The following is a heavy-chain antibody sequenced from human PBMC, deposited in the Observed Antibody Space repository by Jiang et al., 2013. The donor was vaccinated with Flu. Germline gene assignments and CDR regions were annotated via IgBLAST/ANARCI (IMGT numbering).Heavy chain of an antibody. Sequence: QAPGQGLEWMGWINPNSGGTNYAQKFQGRVTMTRDTSISTAYMELSRLRSDDTAVYYCAREGTATTRPFDYWGQGTLVTVSS. CDR2: INPNSGGT. J-gene: IGHJ4*02. D-gene: IGHD1-14*01. CDR3: AREGTATTRPFDY. V-gene: IGHV1-2*02.